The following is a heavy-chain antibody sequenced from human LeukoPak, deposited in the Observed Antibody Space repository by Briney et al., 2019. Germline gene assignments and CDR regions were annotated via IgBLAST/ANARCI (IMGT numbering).Heavy chain of an antibody. CDR2: IIPSGGST. D-gene: IGHD3-22*01. J-gene: IGHJ5*02. CDR3: ARGGIGGYYYDSSVIT. V-gene: IGHV1-46*01. CDR1: GYTFTSYY. Sequence: GASVKVSCKASGYTFTSYYMHWVRQAPGQGLEWMGIIIPSGGSTSYAQKFQGRVTMTRDTSTSTVYMELSSLRSEDTAVYYCARGGIGGYYYDSSVITWGQGTLVTVSS.